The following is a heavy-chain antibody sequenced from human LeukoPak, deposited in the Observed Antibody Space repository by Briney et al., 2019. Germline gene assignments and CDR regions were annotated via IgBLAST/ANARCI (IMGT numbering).Heavy chain of an antibody. CDR3: AKDSKYDSSGYYPENFDI. J-gene: IGHJ3*02. D-gene: IGHD3-22*01. V-gene: IGHV3-23*01. Sequence: PGGSLRLSCAASGFTFSSYAMSWVRQAPGKGLEWVSAISGSGGSTYYADSVKGRFTISRDNSKNTLYLQMNSLRAEDTAVYYCAKDSKYDSSGYYPENFDIWGQGTMVTVSS. CDR1: GFTFSSYA. CDR2: ISGSGGST.